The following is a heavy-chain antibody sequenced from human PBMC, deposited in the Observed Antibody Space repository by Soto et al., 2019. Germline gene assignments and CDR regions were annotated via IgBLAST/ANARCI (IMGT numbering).Heavy chain of an antibody. D-gene: IGHD2-8*01. Sequence: QVQLVQSGAEVKKPGASVKVSCKASGYTFTSYGISWVRQAPGQGLEWMGWISAYNGNTNYAQKLQGRVTMTTDTSTRTAYMELRSLRSDDTAVYYWAGPRAGYCTNGVCYEFDYWGQGTLVTVSS. J-gene: IGHJ4*02. V-gene: IGHV1-18*01. CDR2: ISAYNGNT. CDR3: AGPRAGYCTNGVCYEFDY. CDR1: GYTFTSYG.